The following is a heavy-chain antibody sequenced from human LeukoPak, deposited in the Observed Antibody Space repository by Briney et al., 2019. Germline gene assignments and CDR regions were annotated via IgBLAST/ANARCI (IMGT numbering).Heavy chain of an antibody. Sequence: GGSLRLSCAASGFTFSGSAIHWVRQSSGKGLEWVGQIDKKDKGYATATAYAASVKGRFTISRDDSINTAYLQMNSLRAEDTAIYYCAKANYGVSYFDYWGQGTLVTVSS. CDR2: IDKKDKGYATAT. D-gene: IGHD4-17*01. CDR1: GFTFSGSA. J-gene: IGHJ4*02. V-gene: IGHV3-73*01. CDR3: AKANYGVSYFDY.